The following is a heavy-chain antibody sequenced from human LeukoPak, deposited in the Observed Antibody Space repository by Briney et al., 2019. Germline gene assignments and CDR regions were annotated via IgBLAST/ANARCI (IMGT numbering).Heavy chain of an antibody. CDR3: ARESIRSGSLKWLDP. J-gene: IGHJ5*02. CDR2: IDGSGHTT. Sequence: GGSLRLSCAASGFTFSSYAMRWVRQTPGKELEWVSAIDGSGHTTYYADSVRGRFIISRDNSKKMLYLQMNSLRAEDTATYYCARESIRSGSLKWLDPWGQGTLVTVSS. CDR1: GFTFSSYA. D-gene: IGHD3-3*01. V-gene: IGHV3-23*01.